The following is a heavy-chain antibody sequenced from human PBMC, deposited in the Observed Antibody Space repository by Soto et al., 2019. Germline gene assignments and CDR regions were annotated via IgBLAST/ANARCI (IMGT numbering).Heavy chain of an antibody. CDR3: ARVYYVLRFLESPGAFDI. CDR1: GGSISSGGYY. CDR2: IYYSGST. Sequence: KPSETLSLTCTVSGGSISSGGYYWSWIRQHPGKGLEWIGYIYYSGSTYYNPSLKSRVTISVDTSKNQFSLKLSSVTAADTAVYYCARVYYVLRFLESPGAFDIWGQGTMVTVSS. D-gene: IGHD3-3*01. V-gene: IGHV4-31*03. J-gene: IGHJ3*02.